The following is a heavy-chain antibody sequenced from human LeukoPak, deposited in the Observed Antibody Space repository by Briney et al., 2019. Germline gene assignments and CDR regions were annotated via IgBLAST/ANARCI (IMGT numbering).Heavy chain of an antibody. D-gene: IGHD1-26*01. CDR2: IYPGDSDT. J-gene: IGHJ4*02. Sequence: GESLKISCRGSGYTFTSYWIGWVRQMPGKGLEWMGIIYPGDSDTIYSPSFQGQVTISADKSITTAYLQWSSLKASDTAMYYCARHIGATGPDYWGQGTLVTVSS. CDR1: GYTFTSYW. CDR3: ARHIGATGPDY. V-gene: IGHV5-51*01.